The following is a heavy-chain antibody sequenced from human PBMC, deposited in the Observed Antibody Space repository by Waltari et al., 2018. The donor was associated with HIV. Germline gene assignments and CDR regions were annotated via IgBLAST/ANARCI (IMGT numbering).Heavy chain of an antibody. CDR1: GYTFTGYY. Sequence: PGASVKVSCKASGYTFTGYYMHWVRQAPGQGLEWMGWINPNSGGTNYAQKFQGRVTMTRDTSISTAYMELSRLRSDDTAVYYCARANERFGARGGDYWGQGTLVTVSS. V-gene: IGHV1-2*02. CDR2: INPNSGGT. D-gene: IGHD3-10*01. J-gene: IGHJ4*02. CDR3: ARANERFGARGGDY.